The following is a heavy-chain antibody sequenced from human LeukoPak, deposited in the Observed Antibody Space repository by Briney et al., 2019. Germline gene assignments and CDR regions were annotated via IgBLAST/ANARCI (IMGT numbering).Heavy chain of an antibody. Sequence: PSETLSLTCTVSGGSISSYYWSWIRQPPGKGLEWIGYIYYSGSTNYNPSLKSRVTISVDTSKNQFPLKLSSVTAADTAVYYCARDTYYYGSGTYYFDYWGQGTLVTVSS. CDR2: IYYSGST. CDR1: GGSISSYY. CDR3: ARDTYYYGSGTYYFDY. D-gene: IGHD3-10*01. V-gene: IGHV4-59*12. J-gene: IGHJ4*02.